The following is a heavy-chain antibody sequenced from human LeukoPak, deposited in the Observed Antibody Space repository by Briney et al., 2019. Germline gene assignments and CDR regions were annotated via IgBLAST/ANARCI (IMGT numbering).Heavy chain of an antibody. V-gene: IGHV3-23*01. CDR1: GFTFSSYA. CDR2: ISGSGGST. CDR3: AKCPYAVNWNLFDY. D-gene: IGHD1-20*01. Sequence: GGSLRLSCAVSGFTFSSYAMSWVRQAPGKRLEWVSAISGSGGSTSYADSVKGRFTISRDNSKNTLYLQMNSLRTEDTAVYYCAKCPYAVNWNLFDYWGQGTLVTVSS. J-gene: IGHJ4*02.